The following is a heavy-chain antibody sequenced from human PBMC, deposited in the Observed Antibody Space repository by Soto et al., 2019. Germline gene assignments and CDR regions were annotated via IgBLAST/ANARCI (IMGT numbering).Heavy chain of an antibody. CDR2: TSGSGDTT. V-gene: IGHV3-23*01. D-gene: IGHD3-22*01. CDR3: AKCGGNYYESSGYQQHAPDTFDI. CDR1: GGRFSSYV. J-gene: IGHJ3*02. Sequence: GSLRISYAPSGGRFSSYVMSWVLQAAGKGLEWVSATSGSGDTTYYADSGKGRFTISRDNSKNTLYLQMNSLRVEDTAIFYCAKCGGNYYESSGYQQHAPDTFDIWGQGTMVTVSS.